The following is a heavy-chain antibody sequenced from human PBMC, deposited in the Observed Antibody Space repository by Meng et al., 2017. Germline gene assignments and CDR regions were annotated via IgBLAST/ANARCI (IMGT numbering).Heavy chain of an antibody. CDR1: GGSFSDYY. J-gene: IGHJ4*02. D-gene: IGHD2/OR15-2a*01. CDR3: ARVGSFLRDY. CDR2: INHSGST. Sequence: QVQLQQWGAGLLKPSETLSRTCVVSGGSFSDYYWSWIRQPPGKGLEWIGEINHSGSTNYNPSLKSRVTISVDTSKNQFSLKLSSVTAADTAVYYCARVGSFLRDYWGQGTLVTVSS. V-gene: IGHV4-34*01.